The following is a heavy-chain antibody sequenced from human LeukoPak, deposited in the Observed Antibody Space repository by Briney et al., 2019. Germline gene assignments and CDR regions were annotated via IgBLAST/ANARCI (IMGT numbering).Heavy chain of an antibody. CDR2: IYHSGST. Sequence: PSGTLSLTCAVSGYSISSGYYWGWIRQPPGKGLEWIGSIYHSGSTYYNPSLKSRVTISVDTSKNQFSLKLSSVTAADTAVYYCARHPIYDILTGYTPWGQGTLVTVSS. J-gene: IGHJ5*02. CDR3: ARHPIYDILTGYTP. V-gene: IGHV4-38-2*01. D-gene: IGHD3-9*01. CDR1: GYSISSGYY.